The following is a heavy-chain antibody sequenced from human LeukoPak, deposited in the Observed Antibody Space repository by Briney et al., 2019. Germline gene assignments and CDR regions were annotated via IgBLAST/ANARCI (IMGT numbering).Heavy chain of an antibody. CDR2: IYHSGST. CDR1: GGSISSSNW. J-gene: IGHJ4*02. V-gene: IGHV4-4*02. Sequence: SETLSLTCAVSGGSISSSNWWSWVRRPPGKGLEWIGEIYHSGSTNYNPSLKSRVTISVDKSKNQFSLKLSSVPAADTAVYYCARAPGEGGYYFDYWGQGTLVTVSS. D-gene: IGHD1-26*01. CDR3: ARAPGEGGYYFDY.